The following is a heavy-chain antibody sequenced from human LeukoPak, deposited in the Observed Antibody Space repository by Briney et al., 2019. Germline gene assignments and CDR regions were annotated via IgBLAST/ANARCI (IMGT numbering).Heavy chain of an antibody. V-gene: IGHV3-74*01. Sequence: GESLRLSCAASGFTFNSYWMHWVRQAPGKGLVWVSRIDEDGKIIDYADSVKGRFTISRDNAKDTLYLQMSSLRDEDTAVYYCVSDLCGGDDQWGRGTLVTVSS. CDR1: GFTFNSYW. D-gene: IGHD3-3*01. CDR3: VSDLCGGDDQ. J-gene: IGHJ5*02. CDR2: IDEDGKII.